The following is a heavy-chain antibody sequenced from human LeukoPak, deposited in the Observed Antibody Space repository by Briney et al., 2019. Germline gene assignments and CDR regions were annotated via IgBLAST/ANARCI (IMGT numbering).Heavy chain of an antibody. Sequence: PGGSLRLSCTASGFTFSSYGMSWVRQAPGKGLDWVSAISGSGGSTYYADSVKGRFSISRDNSKNSLYLQMNSLRAEDTAVYYCARDYAVLEWLTPNQYYFDYWGQGTLVTVSS. V-gene: IGHV3-23*01. CDR3: ARDYAVLEWLTPNQYYFDY. CDR1: GFTFSSYG. J-gene: IGHJ4*02. D-gene: IGHD3-3*01. CDR2: ISGSGGST.